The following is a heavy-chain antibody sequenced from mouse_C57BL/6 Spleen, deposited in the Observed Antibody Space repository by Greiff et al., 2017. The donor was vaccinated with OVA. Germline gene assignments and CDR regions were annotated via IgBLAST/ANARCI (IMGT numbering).Heavy chain of an antibody. D-gene: IGHD1-1*01. CDR3: ARWYYGSSYDY. V-gene: IGHV1-69*01. J-gene: IGHJ2*01. CDR1: GYTFTSYW. Sequence: VQLQQPGAELVMPGASVKLSCKASGYTFTSYWMHWVKQRPGQGLEWIGEIDPSDSYTNYNQKFKGKSTLTVDKSSSTAYMQLSSLTSEDSAVYYCARWYYGSSYDYWGQGTTLTVSS. CDR2: IDPSDSYT.